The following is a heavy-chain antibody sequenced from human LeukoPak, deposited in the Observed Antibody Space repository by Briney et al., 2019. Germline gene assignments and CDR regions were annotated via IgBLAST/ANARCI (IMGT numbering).Heavy chain of an antibody. D-gene: IGHD3-10*01. V-gene: IGHV4-59*10. CDR3: ARVTVGIRGLHFDN. CDR1: GGSFSGYY. J-gene: IGHJ4*02. Sequence: SETLSLTCAVYGGSFSGYYWSWLRQPAGKGLEWIGRIYTSGSTDYNPSLRSRVTISVDTSKNQFSLNLSSVTAADTAVYYCARVTVGIRGLHFDNWGQGTLVTVSS. CDR2: IYTSGST.